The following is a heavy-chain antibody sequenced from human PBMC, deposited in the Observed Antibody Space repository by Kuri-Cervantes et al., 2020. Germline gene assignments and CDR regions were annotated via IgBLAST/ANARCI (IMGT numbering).Heavy chain of an antibody. D-gene: IGHD7-27*01. J-gene: IGHJ4*02. CDR1: GFTFSSYA. CDR2: ISYDGSNK. CDR3: AKDRTRSGAFDY. V-gene: IGHV3-30-3*01. Sequence: GESLKISCAASGFTFSSYAMHWVRQAPGKGLEWVAVISYDGSNKYYADSVKGRFTISRDNSKNTLYLQMNSLRAEGTAVYYCAKDRTRSGAFDYWGQGTLVTVSS.